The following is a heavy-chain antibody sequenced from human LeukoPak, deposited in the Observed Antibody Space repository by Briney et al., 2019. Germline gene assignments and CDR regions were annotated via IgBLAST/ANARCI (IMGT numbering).Heavy chain of an antibody. Sequence: SVKVPCKASGGTFSSYAISWVRQAPGQGLEWMGRIIPIFGTANYAQKFQGRVTITTDESTSTAYMELSSLRSEDTAVYYCARAGLELREIDPWGQGTLVTVSS. D-gene: IGHD1-7*01. CDR1: GGTFSSYA. CDR2: IIPIFGTA. V-gene: IGHV1-69*05. J-gene: IGHJ5*02. CDR3: ARAGLELREIDP.